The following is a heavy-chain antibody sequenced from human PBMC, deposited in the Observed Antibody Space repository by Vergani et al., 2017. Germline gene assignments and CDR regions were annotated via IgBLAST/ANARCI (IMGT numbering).Heavy chain of an antibody. CDR2: IIPLFGTA. CDR1: GGTFSNYA. D-gene: IGHD3-22*01. CDR3: ARDYRGTYYYDSSGYFGY. J-gene: IGHJ4*02. Sequence: QVQLVQSGAEVKKPGSSVKVSCKASGGTFSNYAINWVRQAPGQGLEWMGGIIPLFGTANYAQRFQGRVTITADQSTNTAYMELSGLRSEDTAVYYCARDYRGTYYYDSSGYFGYWGQGTLVTVSS. V-gene: IGHV1-69*01.